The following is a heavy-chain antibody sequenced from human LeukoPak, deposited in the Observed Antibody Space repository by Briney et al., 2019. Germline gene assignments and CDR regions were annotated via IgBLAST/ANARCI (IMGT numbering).Heavy chain of an antibody. CDR2: ISAYNGDT. CDR3: ARDPSNTSGWKTWFDP. J-gene: IGHJ5*02. V-gene: IGHV1-18*04. CDR1: GYTFNSHG. Sequence: ASVKVSCTASGYTFNSHGISWVRQAPGQGLEWMGWISAYNGDTNFAQKFQGRVTLTTDRTTSTAYLELRSLRSDDTAVYYCARDPSNTSGWKTWFDPWGQGTLVTVSS. D-gene: IGHD6-19*01.